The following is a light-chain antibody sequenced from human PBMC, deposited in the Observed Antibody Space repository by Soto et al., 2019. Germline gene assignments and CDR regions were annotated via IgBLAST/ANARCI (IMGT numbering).Light chain of an antibody. CDR2: DTS. Sequence: DVQMTQSPSSLSASVGDRVTITCQASHDIGTYLNWYQHKPGKAPKLLIFDTSHLATGVPARFSGSGSDSYFTFTITNLQAEDFAAYSCQQFDSVPLTFGGGTHVEI. J-gene: IGKJ4*01. V-gene: IGKV1-33*01. CDR3: QQFDSVPLT. CDR1: HDIGTY.